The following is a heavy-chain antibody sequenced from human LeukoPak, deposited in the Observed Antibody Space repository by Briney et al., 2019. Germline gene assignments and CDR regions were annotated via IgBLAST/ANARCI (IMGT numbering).Heavy chain of an antibody. CDR1: GFSLSTSGMR. D-gene: IGHD6-13*01. V-gene: IGHV2-70*04. CDR2: IDWDDDK. CDR3: ARLSPDPFLRSSWTFFDY. Sequence: SGPTLVNPTQTLTLTCTFSGFSLSTSGMRVSWIRQPPGKALEWLARIDWDDDKFYSTSLKTRLTISKDTSKNQVVLTMTNMDPVDTATYYCARLSPDPFLRSSWTFFDYWGQGTLVTVSS. J-gene: IGHJ4*02.